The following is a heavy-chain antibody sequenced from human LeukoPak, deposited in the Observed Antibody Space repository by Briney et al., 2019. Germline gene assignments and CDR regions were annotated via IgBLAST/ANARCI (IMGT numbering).Heavy chain of an antibody. Sequence: GGSLRLSCAASGFTFSSYAMSWVRQAPGKGLEWVSAISGGGGTTYYADSAKGRFTISRDNSKNTLYLQMNSLRADDTAVYYCAKGKSYYMDVWGKGTTVTVSS. J-gene: IGHJ6*03. CDR2: ISGGGGTT. V-gene: IGHV3-23*01. CDR1: GFTFSSYA. CDR3: AKGKSYYMDV.